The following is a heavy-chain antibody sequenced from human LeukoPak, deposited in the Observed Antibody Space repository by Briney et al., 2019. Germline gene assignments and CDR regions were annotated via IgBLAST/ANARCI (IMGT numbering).Heavy chain of an antibody. CDR2: ISSSSSYI. Sequence: PGGSLRLSCAASGFTFSSYSMNWVRQAPGKGLEWVSSISSSSSYIYYADSVKGRFTISRDNAKNSLYLQMNSLRAEDTAVYYCARSGRYGALYFDYWGQGTLVTVSS. CDR1: GFTFSSYS. D-gene: IGHD3-16*02. V-gene: IGHV3-21*01. J-gene: IGHJ4*02. CDR3: ARSGRYGALYFDY.